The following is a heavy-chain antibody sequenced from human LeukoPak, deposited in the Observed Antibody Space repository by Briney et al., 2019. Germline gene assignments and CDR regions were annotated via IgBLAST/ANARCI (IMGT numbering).Heavy chain of an antibody. D-gene: IGHD2-15*01. CDR1: GFTFSSYA. Sequence: GSLRLSCAASGFTFSSYAMHWVRQAPGKGLEYVSSISGSGGSTYYANSVKGRFTISRDNSKNTLYLQMGSLRAEDMAVYYCARRYCSGGSCSYFDYWGQGTLVTVSS. J-gene: IGHJ4*02. CDR3: ARRYCSGGSCSYFDY. CDR2: ISGSGGST. V-gene: IGHV3-64*01.